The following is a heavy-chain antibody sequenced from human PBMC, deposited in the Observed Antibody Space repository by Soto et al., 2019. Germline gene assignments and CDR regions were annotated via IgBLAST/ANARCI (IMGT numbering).Heavy chain of an antibody. D-gene: IGHD3-22*01. V-gene: IGHV3-23*01. CDR2: ISVSVGST. CDR3: AKDVRSSGYYGSYGMEV. J-gene: IGHJ6*02. CDR1: GFTFSSYA. Sequence: WGSRRLSCAASGFTFSSYAMSWVRQAPGKGLEWVSAISVSVGSTYYADSVKGRFTISRDNSKNTLYLQMNSLRAEDTAVYYCAKDVRSSGYYGSYGMEVWGHGTTVIVSS.